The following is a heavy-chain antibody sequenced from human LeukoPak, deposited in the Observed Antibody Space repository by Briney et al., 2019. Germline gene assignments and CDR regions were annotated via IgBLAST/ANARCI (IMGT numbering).Heavy chain of an antibody. D-gene: IGHD3-16*01. CDR1: GFTFSSYS. CDR2: ISSSSSYI. V-gene: IGHV3-21*01. Sequence: GGSLRLSCAASGFTFSSYSMNWVRQAPGKGLEWVSSISSSSSYIYYADPVKGRFTISRDNGKNSLYLQMSSLRVEDTAVYYCVRDLGAWVYGFDIRGQGTMVTVSS. J-gene: IGHJ3*02. CDR3: VRDLGAWVYGFDI.